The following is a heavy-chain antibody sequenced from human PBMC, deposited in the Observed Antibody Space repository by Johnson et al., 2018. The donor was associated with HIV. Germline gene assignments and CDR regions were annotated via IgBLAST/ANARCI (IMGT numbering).Heavy chain of an antibody. CDR1: GFTFSSYD. CDR3: ARSLGSSWYEGAFDI. D-gene: IGHD6-13*01. CDR2: IGTAGDT. J-gene: IGHJ3*02. V-gene: IGHV3-13*01. Sequence: VQLVESGGGLVQPGGSLRLSCAASGFTFSSYDMHWVRQATGKGLEWVSAIGTAGDTYYPGSVKGRFPISRENAKNALYLQMNSLRAGDTAVYYCARSLGSSWYEGAFDIWGQGTMVTVSS.